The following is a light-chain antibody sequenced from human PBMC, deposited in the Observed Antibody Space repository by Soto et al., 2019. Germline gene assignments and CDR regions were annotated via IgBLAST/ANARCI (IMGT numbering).Light chain of an antibody. CDR3: SSYTNINTRACV. V-gene: IGLV2-14*01. Sequence: QSVLTQPASVSGSPGQSITISCTGTSGDIVSYNRVSWYQQHPGKAPKLIIYEVTDRPSGVSNRFSGSKSGNTASLTISGLQAEDEAEYYCSSYTNINTRACVFGTGTNVTVL. CDR2: EVT. J-gene: IGLJ1*01. CDR1: SGDIVSYNR.